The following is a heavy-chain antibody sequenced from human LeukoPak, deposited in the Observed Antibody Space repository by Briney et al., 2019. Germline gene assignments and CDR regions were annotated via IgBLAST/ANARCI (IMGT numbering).Heavy chain of an antibody. CDR2: IKPNSGGT. CDR3: ARDLSDGGKNPNCDY. J-gene: IGHJ4*02. CDR1: GYTFTGYY. V-gene: IGHV1-2*02. Sequence: ASVKVSCEASGYTFTGYYMHWVRPAPGQGLEWMGSIKPNSGGTSYVQNFQSRVSMTTDTTIRTAYIGLSGMRADDTGVFYCARDLSDGGKNPNCDYWGQGTLVTVYS. D-gene: IGHD3-16*01.